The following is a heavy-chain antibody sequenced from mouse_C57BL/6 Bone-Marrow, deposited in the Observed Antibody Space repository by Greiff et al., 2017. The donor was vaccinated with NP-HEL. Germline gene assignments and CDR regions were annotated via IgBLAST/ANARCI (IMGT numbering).Heavy chain of an antibody. Sequence: VQLQQSGAELVKPGASVKLSCTASGFNIKDYSMHWVKQRPEQGLEWIGRIDPEDGDTKYAPKFKGKATMTADKSSNTAYMQLSSLTSVTTAVSSFACLTTVVAFWYFDVWGTGTTVTVSS. CDR3: ACLTTVVAFWYFDV. CDR1: GFNIKDYS. CDR2: IDPEDGDT. V-gene: IGHV14-1*01. J-gene: IGHJ1*03. D-gene: IGHD1-1*01.